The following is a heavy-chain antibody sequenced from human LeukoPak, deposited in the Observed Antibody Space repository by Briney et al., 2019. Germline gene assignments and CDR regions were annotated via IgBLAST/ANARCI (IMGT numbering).Heavy chain of an antibody. J-gene: IGHJ4*02. CDR1: GFTFSTYW. Sequence: GGSLRLSCAASGFTFSTYWMSWVRQAPGKGLEWVSGINWNGGSTGYADSVKGRFTISRDNAKNSLYLQMNSLSAEDTSIYYCAREPPPQYYSDWSFFDSWGLGTLVTVSS. CDR3: AREPPPQYYSDWSFFDS. V-gene: IGHV3-20*04. D-gene: IGHD3-10*01. CDR2: INWNGGST.